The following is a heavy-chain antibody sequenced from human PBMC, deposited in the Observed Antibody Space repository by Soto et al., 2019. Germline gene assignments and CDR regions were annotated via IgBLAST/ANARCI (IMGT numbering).Heavy chain of an antibody. V-gene: IGHV3-21*01. CDR3: ARDGGPSYDFWSGYYISPPPYYYYGMDV. Sequence: GGSLRLSCAASGFTFSSYSMNWVRQAPGKGLEWVSSISSSSSYIYYADSVKGRFTISRDNAKNSLYLQMNSLRAEDTAVYYCARDGGPSYDFWSGYYISPPPYYYYGMDVWGQGTTVTVSS. CDR2: ISSSSSYI. D-gene: IGHD3-3*01. J-gene: IGHJ6*02. CDR1: GFTFSSYS.